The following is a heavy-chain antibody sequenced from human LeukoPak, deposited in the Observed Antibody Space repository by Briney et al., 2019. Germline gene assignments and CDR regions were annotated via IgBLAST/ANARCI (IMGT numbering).Heavy chain of an antibody. CDR2: ISSSGSTI. Sequence: GGSLRLSCAASGFTFSDYYMSWIRQAPGKGLEWVSYISSSGSTIYYADSVKGRFTISRDNAKNSLYLQMNSLRAEDTAVYYCATLYDFWSGYLDYWGQGTLVTVSP. J-gene: IGHJ4*02. D-gene: IGHD3-3*01. V-gene: IGHV3-11*01. CDR3: ATLYDFWSGYLDY. CDR1: GFTFSDYY.